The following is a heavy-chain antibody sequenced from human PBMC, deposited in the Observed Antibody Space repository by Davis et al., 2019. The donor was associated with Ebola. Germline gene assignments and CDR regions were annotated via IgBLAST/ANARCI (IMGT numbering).Heavy chain of an antibody. D-gene: IGHD6-6*01. CDR1: GFTFDDYA. Sequence: PGGSLRLSCAASGFTFDDYAMHWVRQAPGKGLEWVSGISWNSGSIGYADSVKGRFTISRDNAKNSLYLQMNSLRAEDTALYYCAKDLYRYSSSSANYYYYYGMDVWGQGTTVTVSS. J-gene: IGHJ6*02. V-gene: IGHV3-9*01. CDR2: ISWNSGSI. CDR3: AKDLYRYSSSSANYYYYYGMDV.